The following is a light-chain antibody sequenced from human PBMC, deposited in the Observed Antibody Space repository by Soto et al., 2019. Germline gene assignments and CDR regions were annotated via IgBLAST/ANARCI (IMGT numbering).Light chain of an antibody. Sequence: DIVMTQSPDSLAVSLGERATINCKSSQSVLTSSNNRNYLTWYQQKPGHPPKLLIYWASTRKSGVPDRFSGSGSGTDFTLTISSLQAEDVAVYYCQQYYSSPWTFGQGTKVEIK. CDR3: QQYYSSPWT. V-gene: IGKV4-1*01. CDR1: QSVLTSSNNRNY. CDR2: WAS. J-gene: IGKJ1*01.